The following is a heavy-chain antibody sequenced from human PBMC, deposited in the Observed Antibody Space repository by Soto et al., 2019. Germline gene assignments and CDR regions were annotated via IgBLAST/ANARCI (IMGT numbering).Heavy chain of an antibody. V-gene: IGHV3-23*01. J-gene: IGHJ3*02. Sequence: GGSLRLSCASSGFTFSSYAMSLVRQAPGKGLEWVSAISGGGGNTYYADSVKGRFTISRDNSKNTLYLQMNSLRAEDTAVYYCAKDQIQIAAAVPDAFDIWGQGTMVTVSS. CDR3: AKDQIQIAAAVPDAFDI. D-gene: IGHD6-13*01. CDR1: GFTFSSYA. CDR2: ISGGGGNT.